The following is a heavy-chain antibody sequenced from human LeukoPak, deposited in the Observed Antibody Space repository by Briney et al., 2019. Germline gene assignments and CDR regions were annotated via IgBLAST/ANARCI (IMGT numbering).Heavy chain of an antibody. CDR2: IYTSGST. CDR1: GGSISSYY. CDR3: ASGRTYDYVWGSSYFDY. D-gene: IGHD3-16*01. V-gene: IGHV4-4*09. J-gene: IGHJ4*02. Sequence: SETLSLTCTVSGGSISSYYWSWIRQPPGKGLEWIGYIYTSGSTNYSPSLKSRVTISVDTSKNQFSLKLSSVTAADTAVYYCASGRTYDYVWGSSYFDYWGQGTLVTVSS.